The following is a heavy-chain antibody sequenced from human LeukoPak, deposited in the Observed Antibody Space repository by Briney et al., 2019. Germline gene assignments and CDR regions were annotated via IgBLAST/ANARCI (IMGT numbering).Heavy chain of an antibody. Sequence: GGSLRLSCAASGFTFSSYSMNWVRQAPGRGLEWVSSISSSSSYIYYADSVKGRFTISRDNAKNSLYLQMNSLRAEDTAVYYCARVYYDSSGYYYLAYWGQGTLVTVSS. CDR1: GFTFSSYS. D-gene: IGHD3-22*01. CDR3: ARVYYDSSGYYYLAY. V-gene: IGHV3-21*01. CDR2: ISSSSSYI. J-gene: IGHJ4*02.